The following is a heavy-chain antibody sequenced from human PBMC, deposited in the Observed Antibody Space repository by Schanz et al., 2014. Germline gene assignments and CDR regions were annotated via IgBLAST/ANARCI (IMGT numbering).Heavy chain of an antibody. CDR3: ARAFGGYDPAGALDY. CDR1: GDTFSKYN. V-gene: IGHV1-2*04. Sequence: QVQLVQSGPEVKKPGSSVKVSCQAFGDTFSKYNIMWVRQVPGQGLEWLGWINPNSGTTNYAQKFQGWVTMTRDTSISTAYMELSRLKSDDTAVYYCARAFGGYDPAGALDYWGQGTLXTVSS. J-gene: IGHJ4*02. D-gene: IGHD5-12*01. CDR2: INPNSGTT.